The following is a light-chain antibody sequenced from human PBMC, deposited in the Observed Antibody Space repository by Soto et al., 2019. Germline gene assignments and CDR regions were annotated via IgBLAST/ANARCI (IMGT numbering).Light chain of an antibody. CDR2: GAS. CDR1: QSLTSSY. CDR3: QQYGTAPYT. J-gene: IGKJ2*01. V-gene: IGKV3-20*01. Sequence: EIVLTQSPGTLSLSPGERATLSCRTSQSLTSSYLAWYQQKPGQALRLLIYGASNRATGIPDRFSGGGSGTDFTLTISRLEPEDFAVYYCQQYGTAPYTFGQGTKVEIK.